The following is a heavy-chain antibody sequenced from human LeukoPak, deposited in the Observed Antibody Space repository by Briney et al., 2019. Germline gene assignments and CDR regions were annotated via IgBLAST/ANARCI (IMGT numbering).Heavy chain of an antibody. V-gene: IGHV3-30*18. J-gene: IGHJ4*02. Sequence: GGSLRLSCAASGFTFSSYGMHWVRQAPGKGLGGVAVISYDGSNKYYADSVRGRFTISRDNSKNTLYLQMNSLRAEDTAVYYCAKAPSGYSSGWYARYFDYWGQGTLVTVSS. CDR1: GFTFSSYG. CDR3: AKAPSGYSSGWYARYFDY. CDR2: ISYDGSNK. D-gene: IGHD6-19*01.